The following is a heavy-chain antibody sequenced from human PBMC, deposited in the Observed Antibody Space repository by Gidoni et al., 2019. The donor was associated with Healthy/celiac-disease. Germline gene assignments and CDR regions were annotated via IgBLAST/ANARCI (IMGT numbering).Heavy chain of an antibody. CDR1: GFTFSGSA. Sequence: EVQLVESGGGLVQPGGSLKLSCAASGFTFSGSAMHWVRQASGKGLEWVGRIRSKANSYATAYAASVKGRFTISRDDSKNTAYLQMNSLKTEDTAVYYCTRPYGDYAYYYGMDVWGQGTTVTVSS. V-gene: IGHV3-73*02. CDR3: TRPYGDYAYYYGMDV. D-gene: IGHD4-17*01. CDR2: IRSKANSYAT. J-gene: IGHJ6*02.